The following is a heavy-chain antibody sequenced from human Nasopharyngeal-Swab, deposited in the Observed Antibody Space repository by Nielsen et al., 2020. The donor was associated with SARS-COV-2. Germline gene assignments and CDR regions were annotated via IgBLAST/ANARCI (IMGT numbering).Heavy chain of an antibody. D-gene: IGHD5-18*01. CDR3: ARGKSTAMVTYIDY. V-gene: IGHV3-30-3*01. Sequence: WIRQPPGKGLEWVAVISYDGSNKYYADSVKGRFTISRDNSKNTLYPQMNSLRAEDTAVYYCARGKSTAMVTYIDYWGQGTLVTVSS. CDR2: ISYDGSNK. J-gene: IGHJ4*02.